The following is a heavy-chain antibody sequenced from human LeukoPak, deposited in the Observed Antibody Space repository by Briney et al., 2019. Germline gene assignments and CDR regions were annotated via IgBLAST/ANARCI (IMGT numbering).Heavy chain of an antibody. D-gene: IGHD3-22*01. Sequence: GGSLRLSCAASGFIVSHKYMAWVRLAPGKGLEWLSIIYAGGNSVSADSVKGRFIISRDNSRNTVHLQMNSLRDDDTAVYYCARGQIDLLRNYFDSWGPGTLVAVSS. V-gene: IGHV3-66*01. CDR3: ARGQIDLLRNYFDS. CDR1: GFIVSHKY. CDR2: IYAGGNS. J-gene: IGHJ4*02.